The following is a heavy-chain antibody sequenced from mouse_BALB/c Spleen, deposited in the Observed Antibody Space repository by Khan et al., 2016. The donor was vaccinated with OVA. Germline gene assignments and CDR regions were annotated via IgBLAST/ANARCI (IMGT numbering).Heavy chain of an antibody. D-gene: IGHD1-1*01. Sequence: QVQLKQSGAELAKPGASVKMSCKASGYTFINYWILWVKQRPGQGLEWIGYINPSTGYTKYNQNFKDKATLTADKSSSTAYMQLSSLTSEDSAVDYCARRGRRWDLDYWGQGNTVPVSS. CDR3: ARRGRRWDLDY. CDR2: INPSTGYT. J-gene: IGHJ2*01. V-gene: IGHV1-7*01. CDR1: GYTFINYW.